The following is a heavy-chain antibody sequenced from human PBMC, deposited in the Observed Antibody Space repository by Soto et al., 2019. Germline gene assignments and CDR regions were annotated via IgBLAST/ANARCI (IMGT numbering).Heavy chain of an antibody. V-gene: IGHV3-48*03. J-gene: IGHJ6*02. CDR2: ISDSGGTV. D-gene: IGHD3-3*01. Sequence: QPWGSLRLSCAASGFTFSSYEINFCRQSPGQWLEWVSYISDSGGTVYYADSVKGRFTVSRDNAQNSVYLQMNSLRTEDTAVYYCARDLLHYDFWSGYSAYFYYGMDVWGPGTTVTVSS. CDR3: ARDLLHYDFWSGYSAYFYYGMDV. CDR1: GFTFSSYE.